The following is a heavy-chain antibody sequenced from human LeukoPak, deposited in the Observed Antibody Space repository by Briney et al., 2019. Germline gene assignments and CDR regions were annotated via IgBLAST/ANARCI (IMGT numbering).Heavy chain of an antibody. CDR2: IYYSGST. V-gene: IGHV4-31*11. Sequence: SSETLSLTCAVYGGSFSGYYWSWIRQHPGKGLEWIGYIYYSGSTYYNPSLKSRVTISVDTSKNQFSLKLSSVTAADTAVYYCARGYKLSSGWPNDAFDIWGQGTMVTVSS. J-gene: IGHJ3*02. CDR1: GGSFSGYY. CDR3: ARGYKLSSGWPNDAFDI. D-gene: IGHD6-19*01.